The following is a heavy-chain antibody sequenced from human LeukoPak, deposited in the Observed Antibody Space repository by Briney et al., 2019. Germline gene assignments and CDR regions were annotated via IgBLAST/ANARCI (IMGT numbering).Heavy chain of an antibody. D-gene: IGHD2-8*01. V-gene: IGHV3-23*01. Sequence: GGSLRLSCAASGFTFSTYAMSWVRQAPGKGLEWVSAISGSGGSTYYADSVKGRFTISRDNSKNTLYLQMNSLRAEDTAVYYCAVGPTRILYSNRFDPWGQGTLVTVSS. J-gene: IGHJ5*02. CDR2: ISGSGGST. CDR3: AVGPTRILYSNRFDP. CDR1: GFTFSTYA.